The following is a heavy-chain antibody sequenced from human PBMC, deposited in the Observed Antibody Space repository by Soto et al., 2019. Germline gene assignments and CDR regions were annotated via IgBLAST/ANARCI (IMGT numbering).Heavy chain of an antibody. CDR3: ARDRAKWKDYYYYGMDV. D-gene: IGHD1-20*01. CDR1: GGSISIGDDF. Sequence: PSETLSLTCTVSGGSISIGDDFWTWIRQPPGKGLEWIGYIYYSGSTYYNPSLKSRLTMSVDTSKNQFSLKLSSVTAADTAVYYCARDRAKWKDYYYYGMDVWGQGTTVTVSS. CDR2: IYYSGST. V-gene: IGHV4-30-4*01. J-gene: IGHJ6*02.